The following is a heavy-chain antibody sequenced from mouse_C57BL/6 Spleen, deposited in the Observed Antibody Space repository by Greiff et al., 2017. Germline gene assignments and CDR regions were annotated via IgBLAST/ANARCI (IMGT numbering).Heavy chain of an antibody. CDR2: IYPGDGDT. CDR1: GYAFSSSW. CDR3: ARYYYGSPYAMDY. D-gene: IGHD1-1*01. Sequence: QLQQSGPELVKPGASVKISCKASGYAFSSSWMNWVKQRPGKGLEWIGRIYPGDGDTNYNGKFKGKATLTADKSSSTAYMQLSSLTSEDSAVYFCARYYYGSPYAMDYWGQGTSVTVSS. V-gene: IGHV1-82*01. J-gene: IGHJ4*01.